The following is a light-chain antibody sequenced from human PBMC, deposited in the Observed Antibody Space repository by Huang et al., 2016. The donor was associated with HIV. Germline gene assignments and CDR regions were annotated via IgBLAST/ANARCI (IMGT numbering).Light chain of an antibody. CDR3: RQGTHWPLT. CDR2: KVS. V-gene: IGKV2-30*02. J-gene: IGKJ4*01. CDR1: QSLVHSDGNTY. Sequence: DVVMTQSPLSLPVTLGQPASISCRSSQSLVHSDGNTYLNWFHQRPGQSPRRLIYKVSKRDSGVPDRVSGSGSGTDFTQKISRVEDEDVRVYYCRQGTHWPLTFGGGTKVEIK.